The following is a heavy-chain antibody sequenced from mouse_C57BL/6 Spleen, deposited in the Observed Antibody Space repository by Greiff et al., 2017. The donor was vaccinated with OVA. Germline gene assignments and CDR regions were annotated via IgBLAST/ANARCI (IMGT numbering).Heavy chain of an antibody. J-gene: IGHJ1*03. D-gene: IGHD2-1*01. CDR1: GYTFTSYD. V-gene: IGHV1-85*01. CDR2: IYPRDGST. CDR3: ARKDYGNYLWYFDV. Sequence: VQLQQSGPELVKPGASVQLSCKASGYTFTSYDINWVKQRPGQGLEWIGWIYPRDGSTKYNEKFKGKATLTVDKSSSTAYMELHSLTSEDSAVYFCARKDYGNYLWYFDVWGTGTTVTVSS.